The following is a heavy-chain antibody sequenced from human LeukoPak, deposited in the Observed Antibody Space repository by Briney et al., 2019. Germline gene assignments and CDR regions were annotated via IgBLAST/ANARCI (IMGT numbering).Heavy chain of an antibody. CDR2: ISNDESTI. D-gene: IGHD7-27*01. CDR3: ARDVGT. Sequence: PGGSLRLSCAASGFSFSSYWMHWVRQAPGKGPVWVSLISNDESTIIYADSVKGRFTISRDNVKNTLYLQMSSLRAEDTAVYYCARDVGTWGQGTLVTVSS. J-gene: IGHJ5*02. V-gene: IGHV3-74*01. CDR1: GFSFSSYW.